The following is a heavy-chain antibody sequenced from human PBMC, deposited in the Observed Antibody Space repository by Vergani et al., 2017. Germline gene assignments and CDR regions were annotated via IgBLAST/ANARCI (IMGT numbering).Heavy chain of an antibody. Sequence: EVQLLESGGGLVQPGRSLRLSCAGSGFIFSDYGMTWVRQAPGRGLEWVSAISAGGESTFYADSVKGRFIISRDNSKNTVYLQMKSLRAEDTAVYYCAKEGRSGITPFVADWGQGTLVTVSS. V-gene: IGHV3-23*01. D-gene: IGHD1-14*01. CDR3: AKEGRSGITPFVAD. CDR1: GFIFSDYG. CDR2: ISAGGEST. J-gene: IGHJ4*02.